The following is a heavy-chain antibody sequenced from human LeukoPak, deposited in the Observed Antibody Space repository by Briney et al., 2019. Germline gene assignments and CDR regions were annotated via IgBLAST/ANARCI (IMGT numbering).Heavy chain of an antibody. V-gene: IGHV3-21*01. Sequence: GGSLRLSCAASGFTFSSYTMNWVRQAPGKGLEWVSSITSSSSYIYYADSVKGRFTISRDNAKNSLYLQMNSLRAEDTAVYYCARHVVAVGFDYWGQGTLVTVSS. CDR3: ARHVVAVGFDY. D-gene: IGHD3-22*01. CDR2: ITSSSSYI. J-gene: IGHJ4*02. CDR1: GFTFSSYT.